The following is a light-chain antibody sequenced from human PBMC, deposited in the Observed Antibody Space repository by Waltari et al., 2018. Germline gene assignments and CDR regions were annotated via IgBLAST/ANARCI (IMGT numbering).Light chain of an antibody. CDR2: QDS. CDR1: MLPKKY. J-gene: IGLJ1*01. Sequence: SSELTQPSSVSVSPGQTARITCSGDMLPKKYTRWFQQKPGHAPVLGLYQDSARPSGIPERFSGSSSGTTVTLTISGAQVEDEADYYCYSTTDNNLGVFGPGTRVTVL. V-gene: IGLV3-27*01. CDR3: YSTTDNNLGV.